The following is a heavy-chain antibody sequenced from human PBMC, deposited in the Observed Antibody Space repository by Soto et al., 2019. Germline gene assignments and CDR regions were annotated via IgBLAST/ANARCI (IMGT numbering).Heavy chain of an antibody. CDR3: ARGASPGLTGATSFDP. Sequence: PSETLSLTCAVSGGYISIGGYTWSWIRQPPGKGLEWIGYIYHSGSTYYNPSLKSRVTISVDRSKNQFSLKLSSVTAADTAVYFCARGASPGLTGATSFDPWGQGTLVTVSS. J-gene: IGHJ5*02. D-gene: IGHD1-7*01. CDR1: GGYISIGGYT. CDR2: IYHSGST. V-gene: IGHV4-30-2*01.